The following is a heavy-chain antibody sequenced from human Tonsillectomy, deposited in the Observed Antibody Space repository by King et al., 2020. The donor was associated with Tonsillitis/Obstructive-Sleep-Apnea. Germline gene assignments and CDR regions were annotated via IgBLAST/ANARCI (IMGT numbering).Heavy chain of an antibody. V-gene: IGHV3-21*01. D-gene: IGHD5-12*01. J-gene: IGHJ2*01. Sequence: VQLVESGGGLVKPGGSLRLSCAASGFTFSSYSMNWVRQAPGKGLEWVSSISSSSSYIYYADSVKGRFTISRDNAKNSLYLQMNSLRAEDTAVYYCARGPILATIHWYLDLWGRGTLVTVPS. CDR3: ARGPILATIHWYLDL. CDR2: ISSSSSYI. CDR1: GFTFSSYS.